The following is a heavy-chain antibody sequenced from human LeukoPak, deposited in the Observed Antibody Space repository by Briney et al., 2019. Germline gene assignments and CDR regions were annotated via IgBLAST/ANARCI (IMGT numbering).Heavy chain of an antibody. CDR1: GGSISSGGYY. V-gene: IGHV4-31*03. Sequence: SETLSLTCTVSGGSISSGGYYWSWIRQHPGKSLEWIGYIYYSGSTYYNPSLKSRVTISVDTSKNQFSLKLSSVTAADTAVYYCARDARSCGGDCYAWFDPWGQGTLVTVSS. D-gene: IGHD2-21*02. CDR2: IYYSGST. CDR3: ARDARSCGGDCYAWFDP. J-gene: IGHJ5*02.